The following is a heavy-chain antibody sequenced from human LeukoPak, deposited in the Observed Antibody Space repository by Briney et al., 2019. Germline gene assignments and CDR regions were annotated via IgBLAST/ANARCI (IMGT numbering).Heavy chain of an antibody. CDR1: GFTFSSYA. CDR3: ARDSYYVGTAYYFDY. CDR2: ISYDGSTK. Sequence: PVRSLRLSCAASGFTFSSYAMHWVRQAPGKGLEWVAVISYDGSTKYYTHSVKGRFTISSDNSKNTLYLQMTRLRAEDTAVYYCARDSYYVGTAYYFDYWGQGTLVSVSS. V-gene: IGHV3-30*04. D-gene: IGHD1-26*01. J-gene: IGHJ4*02.